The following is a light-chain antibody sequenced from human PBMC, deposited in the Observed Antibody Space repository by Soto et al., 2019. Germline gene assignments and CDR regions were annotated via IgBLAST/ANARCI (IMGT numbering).Light chain of an antibody. CDR2: GAS. CDR1: QSVSSSY. V-gene: IGKV3-20*01. Sequence: EIVLTQSPGTLSLSPGERATLSCRASQSVSSSYLAWYQQKPGQPPRLLIYGASSRATGIPDRFSGSGCGTDFTLTISRLEPEDFAVYYCQQYGSSPPTFGQGTKLEIK. CDR3: QQYGSSPPT. J-gene: IGKJ2*01.